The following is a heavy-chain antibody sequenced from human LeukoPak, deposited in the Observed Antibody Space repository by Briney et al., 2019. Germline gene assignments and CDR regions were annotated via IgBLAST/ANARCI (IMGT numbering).Heavy chain of an antibody. V-gene: IGHV4-59*01. Sequence: SETLSLTCTVSGGSISSYYWSWIRQPPGKGLEWIGYVYHSGSTNYNPSLKSRVTISLDTSGNQLSLKLSSVTAADTAVYYCASGYCGGACQLGGVDMWGQGTMVTVSS. J-gene: IGHJ3*02. D-gene: IGHD2-21*02. CDR2: VYHSGST. CDR3: ASGYCGGACQLGGVDM. CDR1: GGSISSYY.